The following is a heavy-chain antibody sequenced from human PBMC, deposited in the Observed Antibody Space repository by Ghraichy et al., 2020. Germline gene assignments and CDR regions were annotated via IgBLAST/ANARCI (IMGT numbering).Heavy chain of an antibody. V-gene: IGHV3-33*01. CDR1: GFTFSSYG. CDR3: ARDYYCSGGSCYFDAFDI. Sequence: LSLTCAASGFTFSSYGMHWVRQAPGKGLEWVAVIWYDGSNKYYADSVKGRFTISRDNSKNTLYLQMNSLRAEDTAVYYCARDYYCSGGSCYFDAFDIWGQGTMVTVSS. J-gene: IGHJ3*02. D-gene: IGHD2-15*01. CDR2: IWYDGSNK.